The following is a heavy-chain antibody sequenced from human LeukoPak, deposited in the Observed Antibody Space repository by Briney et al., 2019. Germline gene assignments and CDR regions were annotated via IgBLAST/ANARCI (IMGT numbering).Heavy chain of an antibody. CDR1: GFTFSSYA. D-gene: IGHD6-13*01. CDR3: ARSLAAAGTNYYYGMDV. Sequence: GGSLRLSCAASGFTFSSYAMSWVRQAPGKGLEWVSAISGSGGSTYYADSVKGRITISRDNSKNTLYLQMNSLRAEDTAVYYCARSLAAAGTNYYYGMDVWGQGTTVTVSS. J-gene: IGHJ6*02. CDR2: ISGSGGST. V-gene: IGHV3-23*01.